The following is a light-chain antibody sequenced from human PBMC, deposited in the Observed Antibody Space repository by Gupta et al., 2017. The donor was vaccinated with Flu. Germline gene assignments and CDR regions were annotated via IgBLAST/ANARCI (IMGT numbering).Light chain of an antibody. CDR2: QDN. CDR1: NLGEKY. J-gene: IGLJ3*02. Sequence: VSVPPGQTASITCSGDNLGEKYVCWYQQKPGQSPVLVMYQDNRRPSGIPERFSGSASGNTAILTISGTRAMDEADYYCQAWDRTTRVFGGGTKLTVL. V-gene: IGLV3-1*01. CDR3: QAWDRTTRV.